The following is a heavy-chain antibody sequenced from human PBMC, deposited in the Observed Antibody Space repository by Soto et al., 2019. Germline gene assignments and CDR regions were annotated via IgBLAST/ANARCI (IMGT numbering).Heavy chain of an antibody. D-gene: IGHD4-17*01. CDR2: ISYDGSNK. CDR3: AKATTVNPFDY. J-gene: IGHJ4*02. V-gene: IGHV3-30*18. Sequence: GGSLRLSCAASGFIFSSYGMHWVRQAPGKGLEWVAIISYDGSNKYYADSVKGRFTISRDNSKNTLYLQMNSLRAEDTAVYYCAKATTVNPFDYWGQGTLVTVSS. CDR1: GFIFSSYG.